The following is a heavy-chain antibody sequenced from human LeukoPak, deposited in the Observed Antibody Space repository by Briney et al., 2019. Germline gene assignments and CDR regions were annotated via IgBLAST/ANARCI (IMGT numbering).Heavy chain of an antibody. D-gene: IGHD3-9*01. CDR3: AKDLWYDILTGYFRYYCYGMDV. J-gene: IGHJ6*02. CDR1: GFTFADYA. Sequence: GRCLRLSCAAAGFTFADYAMRWVRQAPGEGLEWVSLISGVGGSTYYADSMKGRFTISRDNSKNSLSLQMNSLRTEDTALYYCAKDLWYDILTGYFRYYCYGMDVWGQGTTVTVSS. CDR2: ISGVGGST. V-gene: IGHV3-43*02.